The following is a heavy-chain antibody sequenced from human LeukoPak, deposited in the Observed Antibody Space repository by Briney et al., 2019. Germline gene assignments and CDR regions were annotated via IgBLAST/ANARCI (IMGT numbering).Heavy chain of an antibody. CDR2: IYHSGST. J-gene: IGHJ4*02. Sequence: PSETLSLTRTVSGYSITSGYYWGWIRQPPGKGLEWIGSIYHSGSTYFNPSLSSRVTMSVDTSKNQFSLKLSSVTAADTAVYYCARPDDYWGQGTLVTVSS. V-gene: IGHV4-38-2*02. CDR1: GYSITSGYY. CDR3: ARPDDY.